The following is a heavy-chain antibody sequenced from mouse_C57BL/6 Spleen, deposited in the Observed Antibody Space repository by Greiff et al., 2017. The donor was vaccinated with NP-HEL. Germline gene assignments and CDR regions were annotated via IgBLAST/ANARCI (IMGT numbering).Heavy chain of an antibody. J-gene: IGHJ4*01. Sequence: DVMLVESGGGLVKPGGSLKLSCAASGFTFSDYGMHWVRQAPEKGLEWVAYISSGSSTIYYADTVKGRFTISRDNAKNTLFLQMTSLRSEDTAMYYCAREGSLYAMDYWGQGTSVTVSS. D-gene: IGHD6-1*01. V-gene: IGHV5-17*01. CDR1: GFTFSDYG. CDR2: ISSGSSTI. CDR3: AREGSLYAMDY.